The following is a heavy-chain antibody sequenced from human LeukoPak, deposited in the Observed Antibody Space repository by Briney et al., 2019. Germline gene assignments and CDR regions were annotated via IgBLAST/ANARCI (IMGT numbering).Heavy chain of an antibody. J-gene: IGHJ2*01. V-gene: IGHV3-30*01. CDR3: AREGGSYGGWYFDL. CDR1: GFTFSSYA. Sequence: PGGSLRLSCAASGFTFSSYAMHWVRQAPGKGLEWVAVISYDGSNKYYADSVKGRFTTSRDNSKNTLYLQMNSLRAEDTAVYYCAREGGSYGGWYFDLWGRGTLVTVSS. CDR2: ISYDGSNK. D-gene: IGHD1-26*01.